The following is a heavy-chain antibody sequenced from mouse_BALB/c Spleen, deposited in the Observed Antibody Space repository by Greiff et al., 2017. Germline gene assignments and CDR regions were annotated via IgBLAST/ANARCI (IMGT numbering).Heavy chain of an antibody. J-gene: IGHJ4*01. V-gene: IGHV1-4*02. CDR2: INPSSGYT. D-gene: IGHD1-1*01. Sequence: VQLQQSAAELARPGASVKMSCKASGYTFTSYTMHWVKQRPGQGLEWIGYINPSSGYTEYNQKFKDKTTLTADKSSSTAYMQLSSLTSEDSAVYYCARPVVAGGDAMDYWGQGTSVTVSS. CDR3: ARPVVAGGDAMDY. CDR1: GYTFTSYT.